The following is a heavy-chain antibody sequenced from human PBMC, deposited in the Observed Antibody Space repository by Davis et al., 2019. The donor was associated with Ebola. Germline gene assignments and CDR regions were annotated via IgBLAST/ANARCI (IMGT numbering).Heavy chain of an antibody. J-gene: IGHJ6*03. CDR2: IWYDGNNK. D-gene: IGHD1-7*01. CDR1: GFSVSSNY. Sequence: PGGSLRLSCAASGFSVSSNYMSWVRQAPGKGLEWVAVIWYDGNNKYYADSVKGRFTISRDNSKNTLSLQMNSLTAEDTAVYYCARDRITGTWGFGYYMDVWGKGTTVTVSS. V-gene: IGHV3-33*08. CDR3: ARDRITGTWGFGYYMDV.